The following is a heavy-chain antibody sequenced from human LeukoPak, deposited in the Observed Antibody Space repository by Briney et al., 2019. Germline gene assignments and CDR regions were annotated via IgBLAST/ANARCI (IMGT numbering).Heavy chain of an antibody. Sequence: SETLFLTCAVYGGSFSGYYWSWIRQPPGKGLEWIGEINHSGSTNYNPSLKSRVTISVDTSKNQFSLKLSSVTAADTAVYYCARGYCSGGSCYSGRWNWFDPWGQGTLVTVSS. CDR3: ARGYCSGGSCYSGRWNWFDP. D-gene: IGHD2-15*01. CDR2: INHSGST. J-gene: IGHJ5*02. V-gene: IGHV4-34*01. CDR1: GGSFSGYY.